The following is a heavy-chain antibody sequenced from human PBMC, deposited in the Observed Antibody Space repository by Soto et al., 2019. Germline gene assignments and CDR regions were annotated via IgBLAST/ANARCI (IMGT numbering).Heavy chain of an antibody. D-gene: IGHD3-3*01. CDR2: IYYSGST. V-gene: IGHV4-31*03. CDR3: ARFYYVFWRGPQRRYYYYYGMDV. J-gene: IGHJ6*04. CDR1: GGSISSGGYY. Sequence: PSETLSLTCTVSGGSISSGGYYWSWIRQHPGKGLEWIGYIYYSGSTYYNPSLKSRVTISVDTSKNQFSLKLSSVTAADTAVYYCARFYYVFWRGPQRRYYYYYGMDVWGKGTTVTVSS.